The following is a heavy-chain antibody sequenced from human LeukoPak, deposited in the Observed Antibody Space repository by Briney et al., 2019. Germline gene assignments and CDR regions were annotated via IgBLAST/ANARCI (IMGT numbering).Heavy chain of an antibody. CDR1: GFTFSSFA. CDR3: AKTLWGLTLLSSDH. V-gene: IGHV3-23*01. CDR2: LSDSGSST. J-gene: IGHJ4*02. Sequence: PGGSLRLSCAASGFTFSSFAMSWVRQAPGKGLVWVSALSDSGSSTYYADSVKGRFTIYRDNSKNTLYLHMNSLRAEDTAVYYCAKTLWGLTLLSSDHWGQGTLVTVSS. D-gene: IGHD2-21*02.